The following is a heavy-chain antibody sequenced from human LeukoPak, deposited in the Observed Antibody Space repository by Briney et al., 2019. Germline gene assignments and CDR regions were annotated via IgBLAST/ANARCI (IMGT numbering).Heavy chain of an antibody. CDR3: ARSGRGVDSFYFYMDV. J-gene: IGHJ6*03. CDR1: GFTFSQFG. Sequence: GGSLRLSCAASGFTFSQFGMSWVRQAPGKGLEWVANIKHDGGKKQDGSEKNYVDSVKGRFTISRDNAKNSLYLQMNSLRAEDTAVYYCARSGRGVDSFYFYMDVWGKGTTVTVSS. CDR2: IKHDGGKKQDGSEK. V-gene: IGHV3-7*01. D-gene: IGHD3-10*01.